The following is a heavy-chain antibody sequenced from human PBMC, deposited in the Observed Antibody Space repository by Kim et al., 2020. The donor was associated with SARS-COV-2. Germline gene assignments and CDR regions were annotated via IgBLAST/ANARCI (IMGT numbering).Heavy chain of an antibody. V-gene: IGHV1-18*01. CDR2: ISAYNGNT. CDR1: GYTFTSYG. Sequence: ASVKVSCKASGYTFTSYGISWVRQAPGQGLEWMGWISAYNGNTNYAQKLQGRVTMTTDTSTSTAYMELRSLRSDDTAVYYCARIPLQGDYYDSPEGYWGQRTLVTVSS. J-gene: IGHJ4*02. CDR3: ARIPLQGDYYDSPEGY. D-gene: IGHD3-22*01.